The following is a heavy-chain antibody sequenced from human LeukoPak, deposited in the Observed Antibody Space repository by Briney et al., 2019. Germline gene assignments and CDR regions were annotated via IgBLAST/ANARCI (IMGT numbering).Heavy chain of an antibody. Sequence: GGSLRLSCAASGFTFSGYAMSWVRQVPGKGLEWVSAITAGGGLTYHADSVKGRFTISRDNSKNTLYLQMNSLTAEDTAVYYCAKAFHYGSESNHNSFDSWGQGTLVTVSS. CDR1: GFTFSGYA. J-gene: IGHJ4*02. V-gene: IGHV3-23*01. CDR3: AKAFHYGSESNHNSFDS. CDR2: ITAGGGLT. D-gene: IGHD3-10*01.